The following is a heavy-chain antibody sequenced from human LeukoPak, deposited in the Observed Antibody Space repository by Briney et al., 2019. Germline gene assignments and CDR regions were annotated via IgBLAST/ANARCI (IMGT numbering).Heavy chain of an antibody. CDR2: ISGSGGST. D-gene: IGHD1-26*01. CDR3: AKVMYSGSYVGSAAFDI. Sequence: GGSLRLSCAASGFTFSSYAMSWVRQAPGKGLEWVSAISGSGGSTYYADSVKGRFTISRDNSKNTLYLQMNSLRAEDTAVYYCAKVMYSGSYVGSAAFDIWGQGTMVTVSS. V-gene: IGHV3-23*01. J-gene: IGHJ3*02. CDR1: GFTFSSYA.